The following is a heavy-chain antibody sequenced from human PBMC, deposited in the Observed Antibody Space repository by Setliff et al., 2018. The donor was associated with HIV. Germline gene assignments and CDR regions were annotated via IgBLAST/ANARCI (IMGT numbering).Heavy chain of an antibody. Sequence: PSETLSLTCTVSDDPINSFYWSWIRQPPGKGLEWIGCIYTSGSTNYNPSLEGRVPISVDTSKNQFSLKLSSVTAADTAVYYCARHVVVVITVPNWFDPWGQGTLVTVSS. D-gene: IGHD3-22*01. J-gene: IGHJ5*02. CDR3: ARHVVVVITVPNWFDP. V-gene: IGHV4-4*09. CDR1: DDPINSFY. CDR2: IYTSGST.